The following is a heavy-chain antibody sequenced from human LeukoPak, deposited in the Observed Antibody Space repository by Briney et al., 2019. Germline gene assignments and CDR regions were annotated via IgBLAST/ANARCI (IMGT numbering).Heavy chain of an antibody. J-gene: IGHJ4*02. CDR2: IRRRVYGGAA. CDR1: GFAFDDFA. Sequence: GGSLRLSCTTSGFAFDDFAMSWVRQPAGKGLEWVGFIRRRVYGGAAEYAASVKGRFIISRDDSKGIAYLQMNSLKTEDTAVYYCSRNGLVDFDYWGQGSRVIVSP. V-gene: IGHV3-49*04. CDR3: SRNGLVDFDY.